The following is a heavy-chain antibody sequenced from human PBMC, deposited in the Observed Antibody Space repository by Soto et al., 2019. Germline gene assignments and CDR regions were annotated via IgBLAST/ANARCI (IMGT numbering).Heavy chain of an antibody. CDR2: IYYSGST. V-gene: IGHV4-61*01. J-gene: IGHJ6*02. D-gene: IGHD5-18*01. Sequence: SETLSLTCTVSGGSVSSGSYYWSWIRQPPGKGLEWIGYIYYSGSTNYNPSLKSRVTISVDTSKNQFSLKLSSVTAADTAVYYCAREVFWDTYYYYGMDVWGQGTAVTGSS. CDR1: GGSVSSGSYY. CDR3: AREVFWDTYYYYGMDV.